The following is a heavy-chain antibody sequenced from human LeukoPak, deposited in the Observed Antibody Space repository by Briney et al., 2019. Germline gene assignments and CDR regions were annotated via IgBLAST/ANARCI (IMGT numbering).Heavy chain of an antibody. CDR1: GCSISSGYY. CDR2: IYHSGST. Sequence: SETLSLTCTVSGCSISSGYYWGWIRQPPGKGLEWIGSIYHSGSTYYNPSLKSRVTISVDTSKNQFSLKLSSVTAADTAVYYCAREMNYYDSSGYYLTKGYYYYMDVWGKGTTVTVSS. J-gene: IGHJ6*03. V-gene: IGHV4-38-2*02. CDR3: AREMNYYDSSGYYLTKGYYYYMDV. D-gene: IGHD3-22*01.